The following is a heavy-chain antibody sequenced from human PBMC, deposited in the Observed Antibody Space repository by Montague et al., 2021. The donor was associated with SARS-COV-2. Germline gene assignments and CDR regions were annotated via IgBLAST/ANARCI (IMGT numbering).Heavy chain of an antibody. CDR2: INDRGVTNY. D-gene: IGHD4-11*01. V-gene: IGHV4-4*02. CDR3: ARWDPQTLTVISLRGKSANDY. Sequence: LVKPTQTLTLTCTFSGFSLDSRGVGVSWIRQPPGKGLEWIAEINDRGVTNYNYNPSLGSRVTISADTSKNQFSLKLRSVTAADTAVYYCARWDPQTLTVISLRGKSANDYWGQGTLVTVSS. J-gene: IGHJ4*02. CDR1: GFSLDSRGVG.